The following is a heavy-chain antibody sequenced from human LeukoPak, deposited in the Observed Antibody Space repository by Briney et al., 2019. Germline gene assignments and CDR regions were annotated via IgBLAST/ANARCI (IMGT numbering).Heavy chain of an antibody. Sequence: ASVKVSCKVSGYTLTELSMHWVRQAPGKGREWMGGFDPEDGETIYAQKFQGRVTITADKSTSTDYMELSSLRSKDTAVYYCARDSSGYNGDDYFDYWGQGTLVTVSS. V-gene: IGHV1-24*01. D-gene: IGHD3-22*01. J-gene: IGHJ4*02. CDR2: FDPEDGET. CDR1: GYTLTELS. CDR3: ARDSSGYNGDDYFDY.